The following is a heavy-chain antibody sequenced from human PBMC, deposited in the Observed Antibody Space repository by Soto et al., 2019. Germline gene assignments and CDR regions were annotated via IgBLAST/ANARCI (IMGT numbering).Heavy chain of an antibody. CDR3: ARAAYYYDSSGYYPGDY. CDR2: INAGNGKT. V-gene: IGHV1-3*01. CDR1: GYTFTSSA. D-gene: IGHD3-22*01. J-gene: IGHJ4*02. Sequence: ASVKVSCKASGYTFTSSAIHWMRQAPGQRLEWMGWINAGNGKTKYSQNLQGRVTITRDTSASTAYMEVSSLRSEDTAVYYCARAAYYYDSSGYYPGDYWGQGSLVTVSS.